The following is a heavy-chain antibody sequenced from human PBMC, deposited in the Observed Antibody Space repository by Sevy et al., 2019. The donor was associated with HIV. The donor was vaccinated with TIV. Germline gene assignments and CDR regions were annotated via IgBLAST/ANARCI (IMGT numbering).Heavy chain of an antibody. D-gene: IGHD7-27*01. Sequence: GESLKISCAASGFTFSHHNMNWVRQAPGKGLEWISYISKSGSTTYFADSVRGRFTISGDNAKNSLFLEMHSLTDEDTAVYYCAREENRELGTIPLDSWGRGIQVTVSS. J-gene: IGHJ4*02. V-gene: IGHV3-48*02. CDR2: ISKSGSTT. CDR3: AREENRELGTIPLDS. CDR1: GFTFSHHN.